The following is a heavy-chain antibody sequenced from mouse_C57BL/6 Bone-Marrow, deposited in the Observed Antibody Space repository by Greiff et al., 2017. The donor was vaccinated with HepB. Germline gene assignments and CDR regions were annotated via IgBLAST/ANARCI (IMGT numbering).Heavy chain of an antibody. Sequence: VQLQQSGPGLVQPSQCLSLSCTVSGFSLTSYGVHWVRQSPGKGLEWLGVIWSGGSTDYNAAFISRLSISKDNSKSQIFFKMNSRQADDTAIYYCARNSYGNPWYFDVWGTGTTVTVSS. J-gene: IGHJ1*03. CDR2: IWSGGST. CDR1: GFSLTSYG. CDR3: ARNSYGNPWYFDV. D-gene: IGHD2-1*01. V-gene: IGHV2-2*01.